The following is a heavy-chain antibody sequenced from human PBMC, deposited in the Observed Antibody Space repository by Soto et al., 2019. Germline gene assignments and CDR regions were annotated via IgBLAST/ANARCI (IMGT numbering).Heavy chain of an antibody. D-gene: IGHD5-18*01. CDR1: GYPFTSYY. CDR3: ARDQGTDMVRGYYYYGMDV. J-gene: IGHJ6*02. CDR2: INPSGGST. Sequence: XSVKVSCNASGYPFTSYYMHWVRQAPGQGLEWMGIINPSGGSTSYAQKFQGRVTMTRDTSTSTVYMELSSLRSEDTAVYYCARDQGTDMVRGYYYYGMDVWGQGTTVTVSS. V-gene: IGHV1-46*01.